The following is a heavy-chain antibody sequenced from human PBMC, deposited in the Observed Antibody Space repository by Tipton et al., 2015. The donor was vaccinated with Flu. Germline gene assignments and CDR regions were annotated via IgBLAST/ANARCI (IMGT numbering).Heavy chain of an antibody. CDR3: ARDLGATLGDYFDY. CDR2: ISSSSSYI. J-gene: IGHJ4*02. V-gene: IGHV3-21*01. D-gene: IGHD1-26*01. CDR1: GFTFSSYS. Sequence: SGAEVKKPGSLRLSCAASGFTFSSYSMNWVRQAPGKGLEWVSSISSSSSYIYYADSVKGRFTISRDNAKNSLYLQMNSLRAEDTAVYYCARDLGATLGDYFDYWGQGTLVTVSS.